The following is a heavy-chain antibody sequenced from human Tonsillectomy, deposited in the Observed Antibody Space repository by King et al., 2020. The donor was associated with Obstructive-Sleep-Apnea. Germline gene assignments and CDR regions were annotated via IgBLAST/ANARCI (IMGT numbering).Heavy chain of an antibody. D-gene: IGHD2-2*01. CDR3: ATSKGYCTSTSCYAPFDY. V-gene: IGHV5-51*01. CDR2: IYPGDSDT. J-gene: IGHJ4*02. Sequence: VQLVQSGAEVIKPGESLKISCKGSGYSFTSYCIVWVRQMPGKGLEWMGIIYPGDSDTRYSPSFQGQVTISADKSISTAYLQWSGLKASGTAMYYCATSKGYCTSTSCYAPFDYWGQGTLVTVSS. CDR1: GYSFTSYC.